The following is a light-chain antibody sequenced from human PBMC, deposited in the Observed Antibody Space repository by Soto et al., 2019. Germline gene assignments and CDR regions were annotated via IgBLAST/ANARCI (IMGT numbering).Light chain of an antibody. V-gene: IGKV3-15*01. CDR3: QQYNNWRPYT. CDR2: GAS. CDR1: QSVSSN. Sequence: EIVMTQSPATLSVSPGERATLSCRASQSVSSNLAWYQQKPGQAPRLLIYGASTRATGIPARFSGSGSGTEFTLTTSSLQSEDVAVYYCQQYNNWRPYTFGQGTKLEIK. J-gene: IGKJ2*01.